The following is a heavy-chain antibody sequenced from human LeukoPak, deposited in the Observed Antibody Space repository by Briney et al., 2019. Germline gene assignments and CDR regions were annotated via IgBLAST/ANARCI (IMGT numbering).Heavy chain of an antibody. CDR3: AKTITIFGVAPFNWFDP. D-gene: IGHD3-3*01. J-gene: IGHJ5*02. CDR1: GGSLSSYY. CDR2: IYYSGST. Sequence: SETLSLTCTVSGGSLSSYYWSWIRQPPGKGLEWIGYIYYSGSTNYNPSLKSRVTMSVDTSKNQFSLKLSSVTAADTAVYYCAKTITIFGVAPFNWFDPWGQGTLVTVSS. V-gene: IGHV4-59*01.